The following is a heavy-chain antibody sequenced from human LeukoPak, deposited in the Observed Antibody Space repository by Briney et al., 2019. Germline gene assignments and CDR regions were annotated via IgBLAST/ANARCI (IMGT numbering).Heavy chain of an antibody. CDR2: ISYDGSNK. Sequence: PGGSLRLSCAASGFTFSSYAMHWVRQAPGKGLEWVAVISYDGSNKYYADSVKGRFTISRDNSKNTLYLQVNSLRAEDTAVYYCARDSPMIAFDYWGQGTLVTVSS. CDR1: GFTFSSYA. D-gene: IGHD3-22*01. V-gene: IGHV3-30-3*01. J-gene: IGHJ4*02. CDR3: ARDSPMIAFDY.